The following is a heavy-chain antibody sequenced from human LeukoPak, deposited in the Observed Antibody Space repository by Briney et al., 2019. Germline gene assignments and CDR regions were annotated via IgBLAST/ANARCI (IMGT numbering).Heavy chain of an antibody. J-gene: IGHJ4*02. D-gene: IGHD5-18*01. CDR3: ARAKRGYSYGYYHYFDY. V-gene: IGHV3-23*01. CDR1: GFTFSSYA. CDR2: ISGSGGST. Sequence: GGSLRLSCAASGFTFSSYAMSWVRQAPGKGLEWVSAISGSGGSTYYADSVKGRFTISRDNAKNSLYLQMNSLRAEDTAVYYCARAKRGYSYGYYHYFDYWGQGTLVTVSS.